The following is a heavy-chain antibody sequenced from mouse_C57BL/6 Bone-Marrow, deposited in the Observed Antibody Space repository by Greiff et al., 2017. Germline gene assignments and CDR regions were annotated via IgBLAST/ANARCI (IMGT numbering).Heavy chain of an antibody. V-gene: IGHV1-59*01. Sequence: VQLQQPGAELVRPGTSVKLSCKASGYTFTSYWMHWVKQRPGQGLEWIGVIDPSDSYTNYNQKFKGKATLTVDTSSSTAYMQLSSLTSEDSAVYYCARAAVAYWGQGTLVTVSA. CDR1: GYTFTSYW. CDR2: IDPSDSYT. CDR3: ARAAVAY. J-gene: IGHJ3*01.